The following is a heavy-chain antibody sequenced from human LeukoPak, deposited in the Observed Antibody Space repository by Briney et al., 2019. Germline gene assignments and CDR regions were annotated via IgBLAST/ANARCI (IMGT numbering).Heavy chain of an antibody. CDR3: PREADSSGWYHVMNG. V-gene: IGHV4-59*01. Sequence: SETLSLTWTVSGVSISSYYWSWVRQPPGKGLEWVGYIHYSGSTNYNPSLKSRVTTSVSTYTNQSFLQLSSMPAADTTAHYCPREADSSGWYHVMNGGGQATTVTVS. CDR1: GVSISSYY. CDR2: IHYSGST. D-gene: IGHD6-19*01. J-gene: IGHJ6*02.